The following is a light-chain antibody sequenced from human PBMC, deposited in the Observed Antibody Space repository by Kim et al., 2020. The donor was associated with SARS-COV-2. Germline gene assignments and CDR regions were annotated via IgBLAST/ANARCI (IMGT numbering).Light chain of an antibody. V-gene: IGKV3-11*01. CDR3: QQRSNWPPYT. CDR2: DVS. J-gene: IGKJ2*01. CDR1: QSVSSY. Sequence: SPVDRATLPCRAIQSVSSYLAWYQQKAGQPPRLLIYDVSNRATVIPARFSGSGSGTDFTLTISSLEPEDFAVYYCQQRSNWPPYTFGQGTKLEI.